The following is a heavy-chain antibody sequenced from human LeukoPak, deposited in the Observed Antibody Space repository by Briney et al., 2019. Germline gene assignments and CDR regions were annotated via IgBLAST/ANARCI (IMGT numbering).Heavy chain of an antibody. CDR2: IYYSGNT. Sequence: SETLSLTCTVSGGSIRSRSYYWGRIRQPPGRGLEWIGSIYYSGNTYYNPSLKSRVNISVDTSKNQFSLKMYSVTAADTAVYYCARHAYSGSYYFDFWGQGTLVTASS. CDR3: ARHAYSGSYYFDF. J-gene: IGHJ4*02. D-gene: IGHD1-26*01. CDR1: GGSIRSRSYY. V-gene: IGHV4-39*01.